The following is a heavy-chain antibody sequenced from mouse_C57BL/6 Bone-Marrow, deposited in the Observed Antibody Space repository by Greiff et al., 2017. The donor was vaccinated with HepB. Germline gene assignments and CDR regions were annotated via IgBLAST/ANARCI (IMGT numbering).Heavy chain of an antibody. J-gene: IGHJ3*01. CDR3: ARQEGWLPPAWFAY. CDR1: GFTFSSYG. V-gene: IGHV5-6*02. Sequence: EVKLVESGGDLVKPGGSLKLSCAASGFTFSSYGMSWVRQTPDKRLEWVATISSGGSYTYYPDSVKGRFTISRDNAKNTLYLQMSSLKSEDTAMYYCARQEGWLPPAWFAYWGQGTLVTVSA. D-gene: IGHD2-3*01. CDR2: ISSGGSYT.